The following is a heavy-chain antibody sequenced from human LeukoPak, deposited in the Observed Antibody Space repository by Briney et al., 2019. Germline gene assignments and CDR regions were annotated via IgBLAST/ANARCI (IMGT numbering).Heavy chain of an antibody. CDR3: ASFGYSYGYYFDY. J-gene: IGHJ4*02. Sequence: GGSLRLSCAASGFTVSSNYMSWIRQAPGKGLEWVSYMSSSDTTIFYGDSVRGRFTISRDNSKNSLYLQMTSLRAEDTAVYYCASFGYSYGYYFDYWGQGTLVTVSS. D-gene: IGHD5-18*01. CDR1: GFTVSSNY. CDR2: MSSSDTTI. V-gene: IGHV3-11*01.